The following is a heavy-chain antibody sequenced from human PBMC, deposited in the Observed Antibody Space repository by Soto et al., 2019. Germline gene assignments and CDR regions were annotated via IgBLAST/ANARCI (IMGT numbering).Heavy chain of an antibody. CDR2: IYYSGST. CDR1: GGSISSGDYY. Sequence: PSETLSLTCTVSGGSISSGDYYWSWIRQPPGKGLEWIGYIYYSGSTYYNPSLKSRVTISVDTSKNQFSLKLSSVTAADTAVYYCAREEHDILTGYYRLDYWGQGTLVTVSS. D-gene: IGHD3-9*01. CDR3: AREEHDILTGYYRLDY. J-gene: IGHJ4*02. V-gene: IGHV4-30-4*01.